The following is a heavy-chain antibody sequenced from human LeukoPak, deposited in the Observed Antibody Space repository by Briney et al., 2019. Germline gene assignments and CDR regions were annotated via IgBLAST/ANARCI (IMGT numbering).Heavy chain of an antibody. J-gene: IGHJ6*03. CDR3: AKDARRFLGYYYYMDV. D-gene: IGHD3-3*01. V-gene: IGHV3-30*02. CDR2: IRYDGSTK. Sequence: GGSLRLSCAASGFTFSSYGMHWVRQAPGKGLEWVAFIRYDGSTKYYADSVKGRFTISRDNSKNTLYLQMNSLRAEDTAVYYCAKDARRFLGYYYYMDVWGKGTTVTVSS. CDR1: GFTFSSYG.